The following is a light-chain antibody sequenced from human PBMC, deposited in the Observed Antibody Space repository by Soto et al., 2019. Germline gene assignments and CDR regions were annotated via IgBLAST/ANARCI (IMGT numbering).Light chain of an antibody. CDR1: QYINTR. CDR2: QTS. CDR3: HQRQSWPRT. Sequence: EIVLTQSPATLSSFPCDRSTLSFRASQYINTRLAWYQHRPGQAPRLLIYQTSIRAAGIPARFSASGSGTDFTLTISDVQPEDFALYYCHQRQSWPRTFGQGTKVDIK. V-gene: IGKV3-11*01. J-gene: IGKJ1*01.